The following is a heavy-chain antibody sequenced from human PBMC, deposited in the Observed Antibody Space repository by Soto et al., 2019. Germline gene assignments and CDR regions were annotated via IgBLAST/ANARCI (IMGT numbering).Heavy chain of an antibody. Sequence: QVQLVESGGGVVQPGRSLRLSCAASGFTFNAYGMHWARQAPGKGLEWVAGISSDGNNKYYADSVKGRFTISRDNSKNTLYLQMNSLRTEDTAVYYCAGGWFFFDYCDQGTLVTVSS. CDR1: GFTFNAYG. J-gene: IGHJ4*02. CDR3: AGGWFFFDY. CDR2: ISSDGNNK. V-gene: IGHV3-30*03. D-gene: IGHD6-19*01.